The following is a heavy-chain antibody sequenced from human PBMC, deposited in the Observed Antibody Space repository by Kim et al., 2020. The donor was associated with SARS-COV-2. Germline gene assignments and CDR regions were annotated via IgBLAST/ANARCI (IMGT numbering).Heavy chain of an antibody. CDR2: IYYSGST. CDR1: GGSISSYY. D-gene: IGHD2-8*01. Sequence: LETLSLTCTVSGGSISSYYWSWIRQPPGKGLEWIGYIYYSGSTNYNPSLKSRVTISVDTSKNQFSLKLSSVTAADTAVYYCARGTRRDIVLMVYDRNNWFDPWGQGTLVTVSS. V-gene: IGHV4-59*13. J-gene: IGHJ5*02. CDR3: ARGTRRDIVLMVYDRNNWFDP.